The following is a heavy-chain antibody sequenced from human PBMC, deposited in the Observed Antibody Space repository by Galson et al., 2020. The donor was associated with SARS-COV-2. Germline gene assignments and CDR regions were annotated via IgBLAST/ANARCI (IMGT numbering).Heavy chain of an antibody. CDR3: ARATRDSGSSGYYYYGMDV. CDR1: GFTFSSYS. J-gene: IGHJ6*02. V-gene: IGHV3-21*01. D-gene: IGHD3-10*01. Sequence: GGSLRLSCAASGFTFSSYSMNWVRQAPGKGLEWVSSISSSSSYIYYADSVKGRFTISRDNAKNSLYLQMNSLRAEDTAVYYCARATRDSGSSGYYYYGMDVWGQGTTVTVSS. CDR2: ISSSSSYI.